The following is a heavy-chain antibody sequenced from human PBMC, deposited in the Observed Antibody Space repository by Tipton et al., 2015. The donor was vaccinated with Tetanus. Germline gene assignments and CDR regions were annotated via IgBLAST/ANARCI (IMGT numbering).Heavy chain of an antibody. Sequence: QLVQSGGEVKKPGASVKVSCKASDYTFTKFDVSWVRQAPGQGLEWMGWISPNSGVTNYGKKFQGRVTMTRDTSITTAYMELSSLTSDDTAVYFFARGHSPLYNWNFGYFDFWGQGTLVTVSS. CDR3: ARGHSPLYNWNFGYFDF. CDR2: ISPNSGVT. D-gene: IGHD1-7*01. CDR1: DYTFTKFD. J-gene: IGHJ4*02. V-gene: IGHV1-2*02.